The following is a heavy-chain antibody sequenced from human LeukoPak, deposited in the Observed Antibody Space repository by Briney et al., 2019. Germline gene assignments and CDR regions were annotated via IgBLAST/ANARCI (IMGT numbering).Heavy chain of an antibody. Sequence: SETLSLTCAVYGGSFSGYYWSWIRQPPGKGLEWIGEINHSGSTNYNPSLKSRVTISVDRSKNQFSLKLSSVTAADTAVYYCPSSYDSSCYYPTRLDYWGQGTPVTVSS. V-gene: IGHV4-34*01. CDR2: INHSGST. CDR1: GGSFSGYY. CDR3: PSSYDSSCYYPTRLDY. J-gene: IGHJ4*02. D-gene: IGHD3-22*01.